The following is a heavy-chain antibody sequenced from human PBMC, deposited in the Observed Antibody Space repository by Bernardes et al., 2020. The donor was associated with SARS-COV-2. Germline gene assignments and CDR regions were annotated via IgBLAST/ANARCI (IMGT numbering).Heavy chain of an antibody. V-gene: IGHV1-18*04. CDR3: ARDGGWLDP. Sequence: ASVKVSCKASGYTFTSYVIIWVRQAPGQGLEWMGWISAYNGNTDYLEKLQGRITLATDTSTSTAYMELRSLRSDDTAVYYCARDGGWLDPWGQGTLVTVSA. CDR1: GYTFTSYV. J-gene: IGHJ5*02. D-gene: IGHD3-16*01. CDR2: ISAYNGNT.